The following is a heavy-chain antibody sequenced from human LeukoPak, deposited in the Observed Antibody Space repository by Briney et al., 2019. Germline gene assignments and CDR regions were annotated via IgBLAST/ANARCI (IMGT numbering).Heavy chain of an antibody. CDR3: AKDDAWLQYGN. CDR1: GYTFTSYY. J-gene: IGHJ4*02. CDR2: INPSGGST. D-gene: IGHD5-24*01. V-gene: IGHV1-46*01. Sequence: ASVKVSCKASGYTFTSYYMHWVRQAPGQGLEWMGIINPSGGSTSYAQKFQGRVTMNRDMSTSTVYMELSSLRSEDTAVYYCAKDDAWLQYGNWGRGTLVTVSS.